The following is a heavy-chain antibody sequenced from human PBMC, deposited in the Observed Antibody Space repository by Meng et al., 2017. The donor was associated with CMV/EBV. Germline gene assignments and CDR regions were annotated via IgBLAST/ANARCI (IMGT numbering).Heavy chain of an antibody. Sequence: GESLKTPCAASGFTFSSYWMHWVRQAPGTGLVWVSRINSDGSSTSYADSVKGRFTISRDNAKNTLYLQMNSLGTEDTAVYYCASGGYYYDSSGYLKGWGQGTLVTVSS. CDR1: GFTFSSYW. CDR2: INSDGSST. D-gene: IGHD3-22*01. CDR3: ASGGYYYDSSGYLKG. J-gene: IGHJ4*02. V-gene: IGHV3-74*01.